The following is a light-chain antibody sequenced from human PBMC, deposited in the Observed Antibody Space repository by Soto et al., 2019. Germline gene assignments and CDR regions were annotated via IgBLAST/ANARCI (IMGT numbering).Light chain of an antibody. J-gene: IGKJ5*01. CDR3: QQYNNWPPFT. V-gene: IGKV3D-15*01. CDR1: QSISFY. CDR2: DAS. Sequence: EIVMTQSPATLSVSPGERATLSCRASQSISFYLTWYQHKPGQAPRLLIYDASNRATGIPARFSGSGYGTDFTLTISSLQSEDFAVYYCQQYNNWPPFTFGQGTRLDIK.